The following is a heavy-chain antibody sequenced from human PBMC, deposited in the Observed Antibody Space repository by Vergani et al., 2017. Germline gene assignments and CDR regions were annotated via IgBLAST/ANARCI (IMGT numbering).Heavy chain of an antibody. D-gene: IGHD2-15*01. V-gene: IGHV4-59*01. CDR1: GGSISSYY. J-gene: IGHJ2*01. Sequence: QVQLQESGPGLVKPSETLSLTCTVSGGSISSYYWSWIRQPPGKGLEWIGYIYYSGSTNYNPSLESRVTISVDPSKNQFSLKLSSVTAADTAVYYCARVCVVVAATPGFWYFDLWGRGTLVTVSS. CDR2: IYYSGST. CDR3: ARVCVVVAATPGFWYFDL.